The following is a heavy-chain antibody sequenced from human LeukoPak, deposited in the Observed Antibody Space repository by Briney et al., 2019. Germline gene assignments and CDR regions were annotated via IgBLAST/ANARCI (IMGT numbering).Heavy chain of an antibody. V-gene: IGHV3-15*01. CDR1: GFXFTNAW. Sequence: GGSLRLSCAASGFXFTNAWISWVRQAPGKGLEWVGRVKSKTDGGTTDFAAPVKGRFTISRDDSKNTLYLQMNSLKTEDTAVYYCTRLHCSSTSCYLFDYWGQGTLVTVSS. D-gene: IGHD2-2*01. CDR3: TRLHCSSTSCYLFDY. CDR2: VKSKTDGGTT. J-gene: IGHJ4*02.